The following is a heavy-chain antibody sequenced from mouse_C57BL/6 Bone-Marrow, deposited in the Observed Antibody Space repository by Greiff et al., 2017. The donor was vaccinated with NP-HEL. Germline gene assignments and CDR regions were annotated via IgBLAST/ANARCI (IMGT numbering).Heavy chain of an antibody. J-gene: IGHJ3*01. V-gene: IGHV1-15*01. D-gene: IGHD1-1*01. Sequence: QVQLQQSGAELVRPGASVTLSCKASGYTFTDYEMHWVKQTPVHGLEWIGAIDPETGGTAYNQKFKGKAILTADKSSSTAYMELRSLTSEDSAVYYCTRRYYYGSSYGDWFAYWGQGTLVTVSA. CDR1: GYTFTDYE. CDR3: TRRYYYGSSYGDWFAY. CDR2: IDPETGGT.